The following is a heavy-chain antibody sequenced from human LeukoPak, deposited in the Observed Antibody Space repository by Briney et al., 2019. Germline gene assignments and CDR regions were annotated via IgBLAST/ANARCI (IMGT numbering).Heavy chain of an antibody. V-gene: IGHV4-31*03. CDR3: ARGYYYDSSGLNYGMDV. Sequence: SETLSLTCTVSGGSISSGGYYWSWIRQHPGKGPEWIGYIYYSGSTYYNPSLKSRVTISVDTSKNQFSLKLSSVTAADTAVYYCARGYYYDSSGLNYGMDVWGQGTTVTVSS. CDR1: GGSISSGGYY. D-gene: IGHD3-22*01. CDR2: IYYSGST. J-gene: IGHJ6*02.